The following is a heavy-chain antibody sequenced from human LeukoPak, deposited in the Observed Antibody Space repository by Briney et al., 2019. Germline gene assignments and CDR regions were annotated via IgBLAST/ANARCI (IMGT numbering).Heavy chain of an antibody. CDR3: ARGSF. CDR2: ISTSGTTM. Sequence: PGGSLRLSCVTSGFSFSIYDMNWVRQAPGKGLEWVSYISTSGTTMHYADSVEGRFTISRDNARSSLYLQMNSLRAEDTAVYYCARGSFWGQGTLVTVSS. V-gene: IGHV3-48*03. CDR1: GFSFSIYD. J-gene: IGHJ4*02.